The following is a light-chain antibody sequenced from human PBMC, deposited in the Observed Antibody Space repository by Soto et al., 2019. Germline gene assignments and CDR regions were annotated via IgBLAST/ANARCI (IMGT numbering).Light chain of an antibody. CDR3: LLYFGPGQVI. J-gene: IGLJ2*01. V-gene: IGLV7-43*01. CDR2: SIS. Sequence: QTVVTQEPSLTVSPGGTVTLTCASSTGAVNYGYYPNWFQQKPGQPPKSLIYSISHKQSWTPARFSGSLLGGKAALTVSGVQPEDEAEYYCLLYFGPGQVIFGGGTKLTVL. CDR1: TGAVNYGYY.